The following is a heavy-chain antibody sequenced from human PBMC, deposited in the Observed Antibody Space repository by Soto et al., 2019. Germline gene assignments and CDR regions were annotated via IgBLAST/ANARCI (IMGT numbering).Heavy chain of an antibody. Sequence: QVQLVQSGAEVKKPGASVKVSCKASGYTFTSYDINWVRQATGQGLEWMGWMNPNSGNTGYAQKFQGRVTMTRNTSISTAYRELSSLRSEDTAVYYCARGTSPGWLQWDRYGRNWFAPWGQGTVVTVSS. CDR2: MNPNSGNT. V-gene: IGHV1-8*01. CDR1: GYTFTSYD. CDR3: ARGTSPGWLQWDRYGRNWFAP. J-gene: IGHJ5*02. D-gene: IGHD5-12*01.